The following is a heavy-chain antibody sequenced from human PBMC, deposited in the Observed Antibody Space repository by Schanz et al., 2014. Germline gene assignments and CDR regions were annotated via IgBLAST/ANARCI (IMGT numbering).Heavy chain of an antibody. CDR2: IYSGIGA. V-gene: IGHV3-66*01. Sequence: EGQLAESGGGLVQPGGSLRLSCAVSGFTVSSNHMSWVRQAPGKGLEWVSVIYSGIGAYYADSVKDRFTVSRDNSKNTVYLQMNRLRAEDTAVYYCARVHHDEPSGWGYFDYWGQGARVTVSS. J-gene: IGHJ4*02. CDR1: GFTVSSNH. CDR3: ARVHHDEPSGWGYFDY. D-gene: IGHD6-19*01.